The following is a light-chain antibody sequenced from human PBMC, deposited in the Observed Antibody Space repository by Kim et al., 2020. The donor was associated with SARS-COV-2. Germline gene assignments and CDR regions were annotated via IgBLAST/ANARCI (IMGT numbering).Light chain of an antibody. Sequence: VSPGQTASLTCSGDKLGDKYACWYQQKPGPSPVLVIYQDSKRPSGIPERFSGSNSGNTATLTISGTQAMDEADYYCQAWDSSTGVVFGGGTQLTVL. CDR3: QAWDSSTGVV. CDR2: QDS. CDR1: KLGDKY. V-gene: IGLV3-1*01. J-gene: IGLJ2*01.